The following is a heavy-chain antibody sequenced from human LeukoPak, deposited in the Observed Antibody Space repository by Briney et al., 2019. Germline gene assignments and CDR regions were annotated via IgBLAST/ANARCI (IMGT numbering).Heavy chain of an antibody. CDR3: ARHRSVYSSSPVDY. CDR2: IYYSGST. J-gene: IGHJ4*02. D-gene: IGHD6-13*01. Sequence: SETLSLTCTVSGGSISSYYWSWIRQPPGKGLEWIGYIYYSGSTNYNPSLKSRVTISVDTSKNQFSLKLSSVTAAGTAVYYCARHRSVYSSSPVDYWGQGTLVTVSS. V-gene: IGHV4-59*08. CDR1: GGSISSYY.